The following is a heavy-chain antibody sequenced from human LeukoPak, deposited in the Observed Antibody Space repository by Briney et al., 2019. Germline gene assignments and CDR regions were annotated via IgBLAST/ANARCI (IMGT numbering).Heavy chain of an antibody. CDR3: AKAESGWETDGFDI. V-gene: IGHV3-30*18. D-gene: IGHD6-19*01. CDR1: GFTFSSYG. J-gene: IGHJ3*02. Sequence: GRSLRVSCAASGFTFSSYGMHWVRQAPGKGLEWVAVISYDGSNKYYADSVKGRFTISRDNTKNTMYLQMNSLRAEDTAVYYCAKAESGWETDGFDIWGQGTMVTVSS. CDR2: ISYDGSNK.